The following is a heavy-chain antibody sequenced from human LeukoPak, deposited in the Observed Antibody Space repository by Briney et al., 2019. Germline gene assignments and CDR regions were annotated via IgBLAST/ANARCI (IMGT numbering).Heavy chain of an antibody. D-gene: IGHD3-22*01. CDR3: ARDGYYYDGTFEY. CDR2: ISHRGSS. Sequence: PSETLSLTCAVSGHSISSGYFWAWIRQAPGKGPEWIGSISHRGSSYSNPSLKSRVIVSVDTSNNQFSLRLTSVTAADTATYYCARDGYYYDGTFEYWGQGIRVAVSS. CDR1: GHSISSGYF. V-gene: IGHV4-38-2*02. J-gene: IGHJ4*02.